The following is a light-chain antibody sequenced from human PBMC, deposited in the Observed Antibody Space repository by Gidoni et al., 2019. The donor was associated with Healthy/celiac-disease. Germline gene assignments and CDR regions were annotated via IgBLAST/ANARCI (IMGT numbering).Light chain of an antibody. CDR3: QQYNNWPPWT. V-gene: IGKV3-15*01. Sequence: PATLSVSPGERATLSCRASQSVSSNLAWYQQKPGQAPRLLVYGASTRATGIPARFSGSGSGTEFPLTISSLQSEDFAVYYCQQYNNWPPWTFGQGTKVEIK. J-gene: IGKJ1*01. CDR1: QSVSSN. CDR2: GAS.